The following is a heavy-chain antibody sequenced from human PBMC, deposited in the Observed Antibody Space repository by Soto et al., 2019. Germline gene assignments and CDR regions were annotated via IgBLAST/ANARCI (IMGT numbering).Heavy chain of an antibody. V-gene: IGHV4-59*08. Sequence: PSETLSLTCTVSGGSISSYYWSWIRQPPGKGLEWIGYIYYSGSTNYNPSLKSRVTISVDTSKNQFSLKLSSVTAADTAVYYCARHSAVAGMSAFDYWGQGTLVTVSS. CDR1: GGSISSYY. D-gene: IGHD6-19*01. CDR2: IYYSGST. CDR3: ARHSAVAGMSAFDY. J-gene: IGHJ4*02.